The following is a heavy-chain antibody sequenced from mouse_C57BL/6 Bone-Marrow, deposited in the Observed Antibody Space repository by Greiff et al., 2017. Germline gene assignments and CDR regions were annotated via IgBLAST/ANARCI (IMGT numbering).Heavy chain of an antibody. Sequence: QVQLQQPGAELVKPGASVTLSCKASGYTFTSSWMHWVKQRPGRGLEWIGRIDPNSGGTKSTEKFQSQATLTVDKPSSTADMQLSSLTSENSAVYYCARWDCSNYEDAMDYWGQGTSVTVSS. D-gene: IGHD2-5*01. CDR3: ARWDCSNYEDAMDY. J-gene: IGHJ4*01. CDR2: IDPNSGGT. V-gene: IGHV1-72*01. CDR1: GYTFTSSW.